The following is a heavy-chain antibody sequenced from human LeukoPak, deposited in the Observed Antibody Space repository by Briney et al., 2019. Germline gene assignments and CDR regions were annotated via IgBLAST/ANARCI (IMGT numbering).Heavy chain of an antibody. CDR1: GFTFSDYY. CDR3: AKGDGNTNFDY. J-gene: IGHJ4*02. CDR2: ISSSGSTI. Sequence: GGSLRLSCAASGFTFSDYYMSWIRQAPGKGLVWVSYISSSGSTIYYADSVKGRFTISRDNSKNTHYLQMDSLRTEDTAVYYCAKGDGNTNFDYWGQGALVAVSS. D-gene: IGHD1-26*01. V-gene: IGHV3-11*04.